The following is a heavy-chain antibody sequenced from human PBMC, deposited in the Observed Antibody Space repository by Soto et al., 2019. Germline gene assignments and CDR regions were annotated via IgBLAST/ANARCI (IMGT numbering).Heavy chain of an antibody. CDR2: ISYDGSNK. CDR3: AKDWDSYGYFWYGMDV. CDR1: GFTFSSYG. V-gene: IGHV3-30*18. J-gene: IGHJ6*02. D-gene: IGHD5-18*01. Sequence: GGSLRLSCAASGFTFSSYGMHWVRRAPGKGLEWVAVISYDGSNKYYADSVKGRFTISRDNSKNTLYLQMNSLRAEDTAVYYCAKDWDSYGYFWYGMDVWGQGTTVTVSS.